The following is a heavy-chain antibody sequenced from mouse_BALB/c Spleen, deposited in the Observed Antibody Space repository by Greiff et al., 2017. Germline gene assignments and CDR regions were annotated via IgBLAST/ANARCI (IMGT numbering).Heavy chain of an antibody. J-gene: IGHJ2*01. CDR3: ARNYYYGSSYGFDY. D-gene: IGHD1-1*01. CDR1: GFSLTSYG. Sequence: VHLVESGPGLVAPSQSLSITCTVSGFSLTSYGVHWVRQPPGKGLEWLGVIWAGGSTNYNSALMSRLSISKDNSKSQVFLKMNSLQTDDTAMYYCARNYYYGSSYGFDYWGQGTTLTVSS. V-gene: IGHV2-9*02. CDR2: IWAGGST.